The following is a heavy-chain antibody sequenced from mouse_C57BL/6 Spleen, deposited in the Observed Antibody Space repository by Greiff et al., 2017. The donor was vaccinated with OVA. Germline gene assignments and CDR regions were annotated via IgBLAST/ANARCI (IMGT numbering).Heavy chain of an antibody. CDR1: GFSLTSYG. CDR2: IWRGGST. D-gene: IGHD1-1*01. Sequence: VMLVESGPGLVQPSQSLSITCTVSGFSLTSYGVHWVRQSPGKGLEWLGVIWRGGSTDYNAAFMSRLSITKDNSKSQVFFKMNSLQADDTAIYYCAKKHYYGSSPYAMDYWGQGTSVTVSS. J-gene: IGHJ4*01. CDR3: AKKHYYGSSPYAMDY. V-gene: IGHV2-5*01.